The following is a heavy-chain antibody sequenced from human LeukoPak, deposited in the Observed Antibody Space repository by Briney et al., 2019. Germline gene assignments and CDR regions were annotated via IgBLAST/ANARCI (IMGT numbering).Heavy chain of an antibody. D-gene: IGHD3-9*01. CDR1: GFTFSNAW. CDR3: TTEYYDILTGYFPIDY. Sequence: GGSLRLSCAASGFTFSNAWMSWVRQAPGKGLEWVGRDKSKTDGGTTDYAAPVKGRFTISRDDSKNTLYLQMNSLKTEDTAVYYCTTEYYDILTGYFPIDYWGQGTLVTVSS. V-gene: IGHV3-15*01. J-gene: IGHJ4*02. CDR2: DKSKTDGGTT.